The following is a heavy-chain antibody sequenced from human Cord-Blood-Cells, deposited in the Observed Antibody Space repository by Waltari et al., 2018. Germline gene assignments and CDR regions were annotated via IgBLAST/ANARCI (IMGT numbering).Heavy chain of an antibody. Sequence: QVQLQQWGAGLLKPSETLSLTCAVYGGSFSGYYWSWIRQPPGKGLEWIGEINHSGSTNFNPSLKRRVTISVDTSKNQFSLKLGSVTAADTAVYYCARGVRITIFGVVINHYYYYGMDVWGQGTTVTVSS. D-gene: IGHD3-3*01. CDR2: INHSGST. CDR1: GGSFSGYY. CDR3: ARGVRITIFGVVINHYYYYGMDV. V-gene: IGHV4-34*01. J-gene: IGHJ6*02.